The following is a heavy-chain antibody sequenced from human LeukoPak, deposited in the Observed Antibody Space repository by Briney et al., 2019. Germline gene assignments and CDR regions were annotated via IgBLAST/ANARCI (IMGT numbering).Heavy chain of an antibody. V-gene: IGHV3-33*01. Sequence: RPGRSLRLSCAASGFTFSSYGMHWVRQAPGKGLEWVAVIWYDGSNKYYADSVKGRFTISRDNSKNTLYLQMNSLRAEDTAVYYCARDRYEYSSSWKSYYYGMDVWGQGTTVTVSS. CDR1: GFTFSSYG. CDR2: IWYDGSNK. J-gene: IGHJ6*02. CDR3: ARDRYEYSSSWKSYYYGMDV. D-gene: IGHD6-13*01.